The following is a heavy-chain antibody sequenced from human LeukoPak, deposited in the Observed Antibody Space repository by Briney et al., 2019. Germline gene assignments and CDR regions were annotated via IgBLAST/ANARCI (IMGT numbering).Heavy chain of an antibody. V-gene: IGHV3-48*03. Sequence: SGGSLRLSCEVSGFTFSSYAMTWVRQVPGRGLEWIAYMTASSVTFYYADSVRGRFTISRDNARNSLFLQVNSLTVEDTAVYYCARSLSGYDPLSAFWGQGTLVTVSS. CDR3: ARSLSGYDPLSAF. J-gene: IGHJ4*02. CDR2: MTASSVTF. CDR1: GFTFSSYA. D-gene: IGHD5-12*01.